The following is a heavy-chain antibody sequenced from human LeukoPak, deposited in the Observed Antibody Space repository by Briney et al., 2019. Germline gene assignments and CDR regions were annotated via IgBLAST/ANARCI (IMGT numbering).Heavy chain of an antibody. V-gene: IGHV3-48*03. D-gene: IGHD2-8*01. CDR2: ISSSGSTI. CDR3: AKDPDCTSGVCYTFFDY. J-gene: IGHJ4*02. Sequence: PGGSLRLSCAASGFTFSSYEMNWVRQAPGKGLEWVSYISSSGSTIYYADSVKGRLTISRDNAKNSLYLQMNSLRAEDTAVYYCAKDPDCTSGVCYTFFDYWGQGTLVTVSS. CDR1: GFTFSSYE.